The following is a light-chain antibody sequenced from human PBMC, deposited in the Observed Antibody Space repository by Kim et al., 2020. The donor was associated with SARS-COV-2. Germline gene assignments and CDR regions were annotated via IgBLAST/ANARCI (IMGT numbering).Light chain of an antibody. CDR3: CSYAGSYTWV. V-gene: IGLV2-11*01. Sequence: GQSVTIPCTGTSINVGGHDSVSWYQQHPGKGPKLVIYDVSKRPSGVPDRFSGSLSGNTASLTVSGLQVDDEADYHCCSYAGSYTWVFGGGTKVTV. CDR2: DVS. CDR1: SINVGGHDS. J-gene: IGLJ3*02.